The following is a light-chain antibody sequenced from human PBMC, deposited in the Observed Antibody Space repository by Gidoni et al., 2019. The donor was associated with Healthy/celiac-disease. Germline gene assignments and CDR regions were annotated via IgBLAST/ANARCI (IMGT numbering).Light chain of an antibody. Sequence: QSALTQPASVSGSPGQSITISCTGTSSDVGGYNYVSWYQQHPGKSPKLMIYEVRNRPSGVPDRFSGSKSGNAASLTLSGLQAEDEADYYCSSYTSSSTLWVFGGGTKLTVL. J-gene: IGLJ3*02. CDR1: SSDVGGYNY. CDR3: SSYTSSSTLWV. CDR2: EVR. V-gene: IGLV2-14*01.